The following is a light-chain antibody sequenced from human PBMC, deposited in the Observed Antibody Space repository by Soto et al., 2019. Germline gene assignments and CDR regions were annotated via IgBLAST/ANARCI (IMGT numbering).Light chain of an antibody. CDR2: GAS. J-gene: IGKJ3*01. V-gene: IGKV3-20*01. CDR3: QQYGSSVYT. CDR1: QIVSSSS. Sequence: EIMLTQSPGTLSLSPGERATLSCRASQIVSSSSLAWYQQTPGQAPRLLIYGASSRATGIPDRFSASGSGTDFTLTISRLEPEDVAVYYCQQYGSSVYTFGPGTKVDIK.